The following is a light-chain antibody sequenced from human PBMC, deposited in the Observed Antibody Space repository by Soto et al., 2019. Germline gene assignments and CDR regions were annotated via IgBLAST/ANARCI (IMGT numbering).Light chain of an antibody. J-gene: IGLJ2*01. CDR3: SSYSSRSTLLV. V-gene: IGLV2-8*01. CDR1: SSDVGGYNY. CDR2: EVS. Sequence: QSALTQPPSASGSPGQSVTISCSGTSSDVGGYNYVSWYQQHPGKAPKVMIYEVSKRPSGVPDRFSGSKSGNTASLTVSGLQAEDEADYYCSSYSSRSTLLVFGGGTKLTVL.